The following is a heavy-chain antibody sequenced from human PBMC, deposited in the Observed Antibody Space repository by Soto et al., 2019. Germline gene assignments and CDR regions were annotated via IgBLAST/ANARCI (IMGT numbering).Heavy chain of an antibody. D-gene: IGHD6-19*01. Sequence: QVQLVQSGAEVKKPGSSVKVSCKASGGTFSSYAISWVRQAPGQGLEWMGGIIPIFGTANYAQKFQGRVTITADEYTSTAYMELSSLRSEDTAVYYCARDPGGYSSGWYDGMDVWGQGTTVTVSS. CDR1: GGTFSSYA. CDR2: IIPIFGTA. CDR3: ARDPGGYSSGWYDGMDV. J-gene: IGHJ6*02. V-gene: IGHV1-69*01.